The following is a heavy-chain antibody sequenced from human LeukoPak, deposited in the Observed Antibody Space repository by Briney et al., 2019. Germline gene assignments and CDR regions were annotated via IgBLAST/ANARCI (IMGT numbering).Heavy chain of an antibody. Sequence: GGSLRLSCAASGFIFSAYSMDWVRQAPGKGLEWVSYISSNPGTTYYADSVKGRFTISRDSAKNSLYLQMNSLRAEDTAVYYCARDIGSGYIPGRMDVWGKGTTVTVSS. J-gene: IGHJ6*03. CDR2: ISSNPGTT. CDR1: GFIFSAYS. D-gene: IGHD5-12*01. V-gene: IGHV3-48*04. CDR3: ARDIGSGYIPGRMDV.